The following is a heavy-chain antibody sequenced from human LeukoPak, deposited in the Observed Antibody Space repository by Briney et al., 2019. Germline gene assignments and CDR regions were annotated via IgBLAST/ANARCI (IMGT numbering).Heavy chain of an antibody. V-gene: IGHV1-69*13. D-gene: IGHD4-17*01. J-gene: IGHJ6*03. CDR2: IIPIFGTA. Sequence: GASVKVSCKASGGTFSSYAISWVRQAPGQGLEWMGGIIPIFGTANYAQKFQGRVTITADESTSTAYMELSSLRSDDTAVYYCARGAGERDYYYYMDVWGKGTTVTVSS. CDR1: GGTFSSYA. CDR3: ARGAGERDYYYYMDV.